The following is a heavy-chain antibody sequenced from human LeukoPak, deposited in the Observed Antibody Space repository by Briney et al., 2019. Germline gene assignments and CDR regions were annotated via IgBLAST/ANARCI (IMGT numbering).Heavy chain of an antibody. D-gene: IGHD3-9*01. CDR2: ISWNSGSI. CDR3: AKGYDILTGYYSDTYDY. J-gene: IGHJ4*02. V-gene: IGHV3-9*01. CDR1: GFTFDDYA. Sequence: GRSLRLSCAASGFTFDDYAMHWVRHAPGKDLEWVSGISWNSGSIGYADSVKGRFTISRDNAKNSLYLQMNSLRAEDTALYYCAKGYDILTGYYSDTYDYWGQGTLVTVSS.